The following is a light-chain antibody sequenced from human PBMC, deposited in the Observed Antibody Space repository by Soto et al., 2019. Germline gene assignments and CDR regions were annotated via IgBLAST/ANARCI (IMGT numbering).Light chain of an antibody. CDR3: QQRGNWPLT. CDR1: QSISSY. Sequence: ETVLTQSPATLSLSPGEIATLSCRASQSISSYLIWYQQKPGQAPSLLIYDASTRATGIPTRFSGSGSGTDFTLAISSLEPEDFAVYYCQQRGNWPLTFGGGTKVAI. J-gene: IGKJ4*01. V-gene: IGKV3-11*01. CDR2: DAS.